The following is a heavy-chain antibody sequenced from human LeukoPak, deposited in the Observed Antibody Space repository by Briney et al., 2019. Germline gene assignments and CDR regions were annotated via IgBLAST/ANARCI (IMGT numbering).Heavy chain of an antibody. CDR1: DGSISSTNYY. CDR3: FLPGPYFSNYDVDV. Sequence: SETLSLTCTVSDGSISSTNYYWGWIRQPPGKGLEWIGNVYYTASTYYNTSLKSRVTISVDTSKNQFSLELSSVTAADTAVYYCFLPGPYFSNYDVDVWGQGTTVTVSS. J-gene: IGHJ6*02. CDR2: VYYTAST. V-gene: IGHV4-39*01. D-gene: IGHD2/OR15-2a*01.